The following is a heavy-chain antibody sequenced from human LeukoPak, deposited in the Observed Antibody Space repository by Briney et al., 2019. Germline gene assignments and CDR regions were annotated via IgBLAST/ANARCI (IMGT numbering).Heavy chain of an antibody. CDR1: GGTFSSYA. D-gene: IGHD2-2*01. J-gene: IGHJ6*02. V-gene: IGHV1-69*10. CDR3: ATRGGSTSRQTHYYYYGMDV. Sequence: SVTVSCKASGGTFSSYAISWVRQAPGQGLEWMGGIIPILGIANYAQKFQGRVTITADKSTSTAYMELSSLRSEDTAVYYCATRGGSTSRQTHYYYYGMDVWGQGTTVTVSS. CDR2: IIPILGIA.